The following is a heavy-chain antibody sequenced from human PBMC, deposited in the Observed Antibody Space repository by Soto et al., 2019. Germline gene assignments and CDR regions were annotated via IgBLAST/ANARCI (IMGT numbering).Heavy chain of an antibody. CDR2: ISGSGGST. CDR3: TRAQSVSTLDFNYYGMDV. CDR1: GFTFKSHA. V-gene: IGHV3-23*04. Sequence: EVQLVESGGGLVQPGGSLRVSCVVSGFTFKSHAMYWVRQAPGKGLEWVSGISGSGGSTDYADSVKGRFTISRDNSNDTLYLHMNSLRAEDTAVYYCTRAQSVSTLDFNYYGMDVWGQGTTVTVSS. D-gene: IGHD1-1*01. J-gene: IGHJ6*02.